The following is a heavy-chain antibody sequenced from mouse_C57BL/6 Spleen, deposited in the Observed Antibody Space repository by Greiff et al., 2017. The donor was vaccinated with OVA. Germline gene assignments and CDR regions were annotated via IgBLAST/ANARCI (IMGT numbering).Heavy chain of an antibody. Sequence: QVQLQQSGPELVKPGASVKISCKASGYAFSSSWMNWVKQRPGKGLEWIGRIYPGDGDTNYNGKFKGKATLTADKSSSTAYMQLSSLTSEDSAVYFCARGDYDGYFDVWGTGTTVTVSS. D-gene: IGHD2-4*01. CDR2: IYPGDGDT. J-gene: IGHJ1*03. CDR3: ARGDYDGYFDV. CDR1: GYAFSSSW. V-gene: IGHV1-82*01.